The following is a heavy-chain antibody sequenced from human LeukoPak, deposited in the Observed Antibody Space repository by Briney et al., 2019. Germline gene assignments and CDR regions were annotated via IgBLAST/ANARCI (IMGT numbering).Heavy chain of an antibody. J-gene: IGHJ6*02. D-gene: IGHD3-16*01. V-gene: IGHV3-7*03. CDR3: ARGGGLDV. CDR2: INHNGNVN. CDR1: GFTFSSYW. Sequence: GGSLRLSCAASGFTFSSYWMNWARQAPGKGLEWVASINHNGNVNYYVDPVKGRFTISRDNAKNSLYLQVSNLRAEDPAVYFCARGGGLDVWGQGATVTVSS.